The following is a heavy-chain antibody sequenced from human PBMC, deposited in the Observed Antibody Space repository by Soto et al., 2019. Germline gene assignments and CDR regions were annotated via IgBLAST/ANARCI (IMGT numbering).Heavy chain of an antibody. CDR3: ARMIFGRNVYYFDY. CDR2: INAGNGNT. CDR1: GYTFTSYA. J-gene: IGHJ4*02. Sequence: ASVKVSCKASGYTFTSYAIHWVRQAPGQRLEWMGWINAGNGNTKYSQKFQGRVTITRDTSASTAYMELSSLGSEDTATYCCARMIFGRNVYYFDYWGRGTLVTVSS. V-gene: IGHV1-3*01. D-gene: IGHD3-3*01.